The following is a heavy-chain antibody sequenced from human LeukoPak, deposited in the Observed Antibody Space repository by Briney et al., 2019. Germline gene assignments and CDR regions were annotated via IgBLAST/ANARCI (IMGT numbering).Heavy chain of an antibody. Sequence: GASVRVSCKTSGYSFTSYGISWVRQAPGQGLEWMGWISATNGNTKYTQRLQGRVTMTTDPPTRTAYMELRSLRSDDTAIYYCARDMSFAVSMVSPDYWGQGTLVTVSS. CDR2: ISATNGNT. CDR1: GYSFTSYG. V-gene: IGHV1-18*01. J-gene: IGHJ4*02. CDR3: ARDMSFAVSMVSPDY. D-gene: IGHD2-8*01.